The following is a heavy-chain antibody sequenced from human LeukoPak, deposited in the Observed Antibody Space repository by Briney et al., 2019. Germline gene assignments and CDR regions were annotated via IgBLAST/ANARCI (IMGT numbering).Heavy chain of an antibody. J-gene: IGHJ4*02. CDR2: IGSGTHSGFI. Sequence: GGPLSLSCAASGFTFSTYSMNWVRDAPGKGLEWLAYIGSGTHSGFIYYADSVIARLHISRHDATDSANLQLNSRGDDDLSLFYCVGDSSWSFDYWGQGTLVTVSS. D-gene: IGHD6-13*01. CDR3: VGDSSWSFDY. V-gene: IGHV3-21*05. CDR1: GFTFSTYS.